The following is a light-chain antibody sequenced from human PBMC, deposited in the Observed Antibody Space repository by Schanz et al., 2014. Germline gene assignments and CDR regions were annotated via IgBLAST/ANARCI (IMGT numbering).Light chain of an antibody. Sequence: QSALTQPASVSGSPGQSITISCTGGSSDVGGYDYVSWYQQQPGKAPKLMIYEVSKRPSGVPDRFSGSKSGNTASLTISGLQAEDEADYYCCSYVSSSAVLFGGGTKLTVL. CDR2: EVS. V-gene: IGLV2-14*01. J-gene: IGLJ2*01. CDR3: CSYVSSSAVL. CDR1: SSDVGGYDY.